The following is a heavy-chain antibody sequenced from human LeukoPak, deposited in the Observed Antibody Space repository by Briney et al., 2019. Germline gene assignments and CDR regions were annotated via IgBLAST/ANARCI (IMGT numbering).Heavy chain of an antibody. Sequence: GGSLRLSCAASGFTFSSYSMNWVRQAPGKGLEWVSSISSSSYIYYADSVKGRFTISRDNAKNSLYLQMNSLRAEDTAVYYCAREGYGGMGFDYWGQGTLVTVSS. D-gene: IGHD4-23*01. CDR2: ISSSSYI. CDR1: GFTFSSYS. J-gene: IGHJ4*02. V-gene: IGHV3-21*01. CDR3: AREGYGGMGFDY.